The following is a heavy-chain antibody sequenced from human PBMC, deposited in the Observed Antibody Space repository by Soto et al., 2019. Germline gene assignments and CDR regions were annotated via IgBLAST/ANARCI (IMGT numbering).Heavy chain of an antibody. Sequence: NPSETLSLTCTVSGGSISSYYWSWIRQPPGKGLEWIGYIYDSGSTNYNPSLKSRVTISVDTSKNQFSLKLSSVTAADTAVYYCARDHGESSGPLQHWGQGTLVTVS. J-gene: IGHJ1*01. CDR3: ARDHGESSGPLQH. V-gene: IGHV4-59*01. CDR2: IYDSGST. CDR1: GGSISSYY. D-gene: IGHD3-22*01.